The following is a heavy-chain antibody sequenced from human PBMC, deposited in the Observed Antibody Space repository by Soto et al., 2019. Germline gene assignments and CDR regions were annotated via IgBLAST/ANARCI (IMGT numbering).Heavy chain of an antibody. CDR1: GFTVSSNY. CDR3: ARDGALNGDYRVYYGMDV. V-gene: IGHV3-53*01. D-gene: IGHD4-17*01. J-gene: IGHJ6*02. CDR2: IYSGGST. Sequence: GGSLRLSCAASGFTVSSNYMSWVRQAPGKGLEWVSVIYSGGSTYYADSVKGRFTISRDNSKNTLYLQMNSLRAEDTAVYYCARDGALNGDYRVYYGMDVWSQGTTVTVSS.